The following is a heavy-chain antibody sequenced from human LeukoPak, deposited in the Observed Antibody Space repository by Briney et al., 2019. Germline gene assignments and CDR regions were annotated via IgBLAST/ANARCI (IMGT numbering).Heavy chain of an antibody. CDR3: ATSAEGPYYFDY. J-gene: IGHJ4*02. CDR1: GFTFSSYA. V-gene: IGHV3-23*01. D-gene: IGHD2-2*01. CDR2: ISGSGGST. Sequence: GGSLRLSCAASGFTFSSYAMSWVRQAPGKGLEWVSAISGSGGSTYYADSVKGRFTISRDNSKNTLYLQMNSLRAEDAAVYYCATSAEGPYYFDYWGQGTLVTVSS.